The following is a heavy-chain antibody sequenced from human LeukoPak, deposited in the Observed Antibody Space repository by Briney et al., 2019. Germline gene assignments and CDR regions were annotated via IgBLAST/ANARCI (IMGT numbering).Heavy chain of an antibody. CDR3: AKDRLGYDSLGKFFDY. Sequence: PGGSLRLSCAASGFTFNRYAMSWVRQAPGTGLEWVSAIGGSGDNTYYADSVKGRFTFSRDNSKNTLYLQMNSLRAEDTAVYYCAKDRLGYDSLGKFFDYWGQGTLVTVSS. CDR1: GFTFNRYA. J-gene: IGHJ4*02. V-gene: IGHV3-23*01. CDR2: IGGSGDNT. D-gene: IGHD3-22*01.